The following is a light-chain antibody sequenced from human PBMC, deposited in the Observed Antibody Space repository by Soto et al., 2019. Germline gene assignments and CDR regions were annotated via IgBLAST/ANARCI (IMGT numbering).Light chain of an antibody. CDR2: DVS. CDR3: SSYTTSNTRQIV. V-gene: IGLV2-14*03. Sequence: QSALTQPASVSGSPGQSITISCTGTSSDVGGYNYVPWYQHHPGKAPKLMIFDVSNRPSGVSNRFSGSKSGNTASLTISVLQPEDEADYYCSSYTTSNTRQIVFGTGTKVTVL. J-gene: IGLJ1*01. CDR1: SSDVGGYNY.